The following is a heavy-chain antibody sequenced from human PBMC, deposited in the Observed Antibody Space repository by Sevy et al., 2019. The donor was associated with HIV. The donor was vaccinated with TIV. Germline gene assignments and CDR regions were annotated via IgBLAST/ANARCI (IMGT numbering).Heavy chain of an antibody. V-gene: IGHV3-33*01. Sequence: GGSLRLSCAASGFTFSSYGMHWVRQAPGKGLEWVAVIWYDGINKYYADSVKGRFTISRDNSKNTLYLQMNSLRAEDTAVYYCAREIKVVPAAPDRVDYYGMDVWGQGTTVTVSS. J-gene: IGHJ6*02. CDR2: IWYDGINK. CDR1: GFTFSSYG. D-gene: IGHD2-2*01. CDR3: AREIKVVPAAPDRVDYYGMDV.